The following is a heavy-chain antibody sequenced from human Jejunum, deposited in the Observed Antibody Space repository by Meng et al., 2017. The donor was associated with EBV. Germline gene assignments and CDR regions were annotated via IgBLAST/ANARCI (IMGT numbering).Heavy chain of an antibody. V-gene: IGHV1-8*01. J-gene: IGHJ4*02. CDR1: GYTFTSND. CDR3: ARAVGAAGSMVNFDY. Sequence: VQLVPAGAEVKKPGASVKVSCKASGYTFTSNDINWVRQATGQGLEWIGWMNPSSDDTGFAQKFQGRVTVTRDNSINTAYMELSSLTSDDTAVYYCARAVGAAGSMVNFDYWGQGTLVTVSS. CDR2: MNPSSDDT. D-gene: IGHD6-13*01.